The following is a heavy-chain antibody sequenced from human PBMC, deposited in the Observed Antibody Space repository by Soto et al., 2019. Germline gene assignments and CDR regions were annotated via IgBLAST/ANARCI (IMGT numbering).Heavy chain of an antibody. CDR3: ARDRMECSSTSCYDAFDI. CDR2: IIPIFGIA. CDR1: GGTFSSYA. Sequence: ASVKVSCKASGGTFSSYAISWVRQAPGQGLEWMGGIIPIFGIANYAQKFQGRVTITADKSTSTAYMELSSLRSEDTAVYYCARDRMECSSTSCYDAFDIWGQGTMVTVSS. J-gene: IGHJ3*02. D-gene: IGHD2-2*01. V-gene: IGHV1-69*10.